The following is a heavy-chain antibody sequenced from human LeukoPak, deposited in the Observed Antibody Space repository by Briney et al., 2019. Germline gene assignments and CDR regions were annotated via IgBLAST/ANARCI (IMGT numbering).Heavy chain of an antibody. D-gene: IGHD3-10*01. CDR3: ATLRTYYYGSGEWRIDYFDY. V-gene: IGHV1-8*01. J-gene: IGHJ4*02. CDR1: GYTFTSYD. CDR2: MNPNSGNT. Sequence: ASVKVSCKASGYTFTSYDINWARQATGQGLEWMGWMNPNSGNTGYAQKFQGRVTMTEDTSTDTAYMELSSLRSEDTAVYYCATLRTYYYGSGEWRIDYFDYWGQGTLVTVSS.